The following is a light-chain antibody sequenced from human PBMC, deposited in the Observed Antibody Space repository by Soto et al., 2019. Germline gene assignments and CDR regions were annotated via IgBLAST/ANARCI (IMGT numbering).Light chain of an antibody. CDR1: SSNIGKNY. CDR3: ASWDDSLSGL. J-gene: IGLJ2*01. Sequence: QSVLTQPPSASGTPGQTVTISCSGNSSNIGKNYVYWYQQLPGEAPKLLIYRNDQRPSGVPDRFSGSKSGTSASLAISGLRSEDEADYHCASWDDSLSGLFGGGTQLTVL. V-gene: IGLV1-47*01. CDR2: RND.